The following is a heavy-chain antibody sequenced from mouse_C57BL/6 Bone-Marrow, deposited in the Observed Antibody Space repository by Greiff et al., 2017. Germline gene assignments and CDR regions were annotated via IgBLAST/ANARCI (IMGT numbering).Heavy chain of an antibody. J-gene: IGHJ3*01. CDR1: GYTFTRYG. CDR2: IYPRSGNT. CDR3: ARARGPFAY. V-gene: IGHV1-81*01. Sequence: VQLQQSGAELARPGASVKLSCKASGYTFTRYGISWVKQSTGQGLEWIGEIYPRSGNTSSNEKFKGKGTLTADKSSSTAYMELRSLTSEDSAVYFCARARGPFAYWGQGTLVTVSA.